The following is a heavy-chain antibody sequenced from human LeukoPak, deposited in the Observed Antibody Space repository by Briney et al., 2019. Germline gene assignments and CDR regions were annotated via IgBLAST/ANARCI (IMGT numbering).Heavy chain of an antibody. CDR3: ARIPGYSSSWTGYYYYYMDV. Sequence: SETLSLTCTVSGGSISSYYWSWIRQPPGKGLEWIGYIYYSGSTNYNPSLKSRVTISVDTSKNQFSLKLSSVTAADTAVYYCARIPGYSSSWTGYYYYYMDVWGKGTTVTVSS. J-gene: IGHJ6*03. D-gene: IGHD6-13*01. V-gene: IGHV4-59*01. CDR2: IYYSGST. CDR1: GGSISSYY.